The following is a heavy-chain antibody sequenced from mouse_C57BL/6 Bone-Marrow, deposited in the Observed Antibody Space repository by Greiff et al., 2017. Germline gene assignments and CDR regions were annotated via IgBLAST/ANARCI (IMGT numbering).Heavy chain of an antibody. Sequence: QVQLQQSGAELVRPGSSVKLSCKASGYTFTSYWMHWVKQRPIQGLEWIGNIDPSDSETHYNQKFKDKATLTVDKSSSTAYMQLSSLTSEDSAVYYCASYYSNYFSYAMDYWGQGTSVTVSS. CDR3: ASYYSNYFSYAMDY. D-gene: IGHD2-5*01. J-gene: IGHJ4*01. CDR1: GYTFTSYW. CDR2: IDPSDSET. V-gene: IGHV1-52*01.